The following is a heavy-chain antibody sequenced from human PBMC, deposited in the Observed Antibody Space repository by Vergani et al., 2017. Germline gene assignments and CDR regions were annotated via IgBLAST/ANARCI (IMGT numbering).Heavy chain of an antibody. CDR2: ISGSGGST. CDR3: AKGYSSDWYGGACDY. D-gene: IGHD6-19*01. V-gene: IGHV3-23*01. J-gene: IGHJ4*02. Sequence: EVQLLESGGGLVQPGGSLRLSCAASGFTFSSYAMSWVRQAPGKGLEWVSAISGSGGSTYYADSVQGRFTISRDNSKNTLYLQMNNLRAEDTALYYCAKGYSSDWYGGACDYWGQGTLVTVSS. CDR1: GFTFSSYA.